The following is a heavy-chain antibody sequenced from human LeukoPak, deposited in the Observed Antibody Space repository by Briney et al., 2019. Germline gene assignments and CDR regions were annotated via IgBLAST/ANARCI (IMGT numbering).Heavy chain of an antibody. CDR1: GYTFTGYY. Sequence: ASVKVSCKTSGYTFTGYYIHWVRQAPGQGLEWMGWINCNTGSTNYAQKFQDRVAMTRDTPISTAYMDLNRLISDDTAVYFCARVGPDCGGDCYSNWGQGTLVTVSS. J-gene: IGHJ4*02. CDR2: INCNTGST. D-gene: IGHD2-21*02. CDR3: ARVGPDCGGDCYSN. V-gene: IGHV1-2*02.